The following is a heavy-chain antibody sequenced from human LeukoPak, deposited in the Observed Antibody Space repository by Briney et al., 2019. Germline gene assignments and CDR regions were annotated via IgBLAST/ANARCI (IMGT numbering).Heavy chain of an antibody. Sequence: GSLRLSCAASGFTFSSYGMHWVRQAPGKGLEWVAVISYDGSNKYYADSVKGRFTISRDNSKNTLYLQMNSLIAEDTAVYYCAKARKDIVVVVAASPDYWGQGTLVTVSS. CDR1: GFTFSSYG. J-gene: IGHJ4*02. D-gene: IGHD2-15*01. V-gene: IGHV3-30*18. CDR3: AKARKDIVVVVAASPDY. CDR2: ISYDGSNK.